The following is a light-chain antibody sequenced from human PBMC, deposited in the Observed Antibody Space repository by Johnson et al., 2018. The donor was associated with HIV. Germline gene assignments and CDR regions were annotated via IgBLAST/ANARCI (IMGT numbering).Light chain of an antibody. Sequence: QSVLTQPPSVSAAPGQKVTISCSGSSSNIGRNYVSWYQQLPGTAPKLLIFDNNKRPSGIPDRFSASKSGTSATLDITGLQTGDEADYYCGTWDSSLSVYVFATGTKVTVL. CDR3: GTWDSSLSVYV. J-gene: IGLJ1*01. CDR2: DNN. V-gene: IGLV1-51*01. CDR1: SSNIGRNY.